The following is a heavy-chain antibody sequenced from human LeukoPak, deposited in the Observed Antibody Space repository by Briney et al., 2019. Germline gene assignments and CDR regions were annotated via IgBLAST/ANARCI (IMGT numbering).Heavy chain of an antibody. CDR3: ARNLPNYYDSSGYFANGAFDI. J-gene: IGHJ3*02. D-gene: IGHD3-22*01. CDR1: GFTFSSYE. Sequence: GGSLRLSCAASGFTFSSYEMNWVRQAPGKGLEWVSYISSSGSTIYYADSVKGRFTISRDNAKNSLYLQMNSLRTEDTAVHYCARNLPNYYDSSGYFANGAFDIWGQGTMVTVSS. CDR2: ISSSGSTI. V-gene: IGHV3-48*03.